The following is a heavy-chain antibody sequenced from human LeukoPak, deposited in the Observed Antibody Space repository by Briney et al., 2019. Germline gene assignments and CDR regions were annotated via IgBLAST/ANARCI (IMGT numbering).Heavy chain of an antibody. V-gene: IGHV4-59*01. CDR2: IYYSGGYT. CDR1: GDSISRYY. D-gene: IGHD5-12*01. J-gene: IGHJ4*02. CDR3: ARLQATGSIHSYFDC. Sequence: SETLSLTCTVSGDSISRYYWSWIRQSPVKGLEWIGSIYYSGGYTDYNPSLKSRVTISVDTSKNQISLKLTSVTAADTAVYYCARLQATGSIHSYFDCWGQGTLVTVSS.